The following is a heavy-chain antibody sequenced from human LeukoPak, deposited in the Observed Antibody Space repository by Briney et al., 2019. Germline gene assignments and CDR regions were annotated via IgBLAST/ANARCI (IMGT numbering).Heavy chain of an antibody. CDR3: AKDQRPRGSYGYFDY. J-gene: IGHJ4*02. CDR1: GFTFSTCG. Sequence: PGGSLRLSCAASGFTFSTCGMSRVRQAPGKGVEWVSSISDSGDYTYYADSVKGRFSISRDNSKNTLYLQMDRLRAEDTAVYYCAKDQRPRGSYGYFDYWGQGTLVTVSS. V-gene: IGHV3-23*01. CDR2: ISDSGDYT. D-gene: IGHD1-26*01.